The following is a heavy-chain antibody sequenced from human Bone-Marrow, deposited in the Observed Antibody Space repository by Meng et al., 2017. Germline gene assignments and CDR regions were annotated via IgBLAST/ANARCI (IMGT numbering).Heavy chain of an antibody. Sequence: ASVKVSCKASGYTFTSYDINWVRQATGQGLEWMGWMSPNSGNTGYAQKFQGRVTMTRNTSISTAYMELSSLRSEDTAVYYCARDPATGYYYYGMDVWGQGTTVTVSS. V-gene: IGHV1-8*01. CDR3: ARDPATGYYYYGMDV. CDR2: MSPNSGNT. CDR1: GYTFTSYD. J-gene: IGHJ6*02. D-gene: IGHD2-15*01.